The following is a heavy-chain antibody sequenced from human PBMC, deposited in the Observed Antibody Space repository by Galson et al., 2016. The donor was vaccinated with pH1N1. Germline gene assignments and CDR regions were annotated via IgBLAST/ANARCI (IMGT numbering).Heavy chain of an antibody. CDR1: GFTFSTYA. V-gene: IGHV3-30-3*01. CDR2: TSYDGSNK. D-gene: IGHD6-19*01. J-gene: IGHJ6*02. Sequence: SLRLSCAASGFTFSTYAMHWVRQAPGKGLEWVALTSYDGSNKYYADSVKGRFTISRDNSKSTLYLEMNSLRAEDTAVYYCARETPYSSGWGYYYGMDVWGQGTTVT. CDR3: ARETPYSSGWGYYYGMDV.